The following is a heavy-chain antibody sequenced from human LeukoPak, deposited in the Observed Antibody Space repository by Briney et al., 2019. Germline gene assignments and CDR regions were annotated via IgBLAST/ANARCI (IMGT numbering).Heavy chain of an antibody. Sequence: PSETLSLTCTVSGGSISSSTYYWGWIRQPPGKGLEWIGSIYYSGSTYYNPSLKSQVTISVDTSKNQFSLKLNSVTAADTAVYYCARLSAYYGMDVWGQGTTVTVSS. J-gene: IGHJ6*02. CDR1: GGSISSSTYY. CDR2: IYYSGST. D-gene: IGHD1-26*01. V-gene: IGHV4-39*01. CDR3: ARLSAYYGMDV.